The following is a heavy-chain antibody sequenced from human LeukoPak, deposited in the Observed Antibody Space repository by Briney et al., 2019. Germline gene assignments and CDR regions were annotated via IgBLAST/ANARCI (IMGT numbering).Heavy chain of an antibody. D-gene: IGHD1-26*01. J-gene: IGHJ4*02. CDR1: GYSISTGYY. CDR2: FYHGGST. Sequence: SETLSLTCTVSGYSISTGYYWDWIRQPPGKGLEWIGTFYHGGSTYYNPSLKSRVTISVDTSKNQFSLKLSSVTAADTAVYYCARDVGAQFFDYWGQGTLVTVSS. CDR3: ARDVGAQFFDY. V-gene: IGHV4-38-2*02.